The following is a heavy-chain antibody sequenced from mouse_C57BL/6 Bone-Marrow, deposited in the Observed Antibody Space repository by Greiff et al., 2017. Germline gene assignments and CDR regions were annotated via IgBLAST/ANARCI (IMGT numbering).Heavy chain of an antibody. CDR1: GYTFTSYW. CDR2: LDPSDSYT. Sequence: QVQLQQPGAELVKPGASVKLSCKASGYTFTSYWMQWVKQRPGPGLEWIGELDPSDSYTNYNQKFKGKATLTVDTSSSTAYMQLSSLTSEDSAVYYCVRWGYGNPWYVDVWGTGTTVTVSS. D-gene: IGHD1-1*01. CDR3: VRWGYGNPWYVDV. J-gene: IGHJ1*03. V-gene: IGHV1-50*01.